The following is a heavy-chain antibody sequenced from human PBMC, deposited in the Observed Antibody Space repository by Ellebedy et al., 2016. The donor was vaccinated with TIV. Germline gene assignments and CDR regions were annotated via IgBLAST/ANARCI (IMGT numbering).Heavy chain of an antibody. J-gene: IGHJ4*02. CDR2: INPNSGGT. V-gene: IGHV1-2*02. CDR1: GYTFTGYY. D-gene: IGHD2-15*01. Sequence: AASVKVSCKASGYTFTGYYMHWVRQAPGQGLEWMGWINPNSGGTNYAQKFQGRVTMTRDTSISTAYMELSSLRSEDTAVYYCARGNHDSDYWGQGTLVTVSS. CDR3: ARGNHDSDY.